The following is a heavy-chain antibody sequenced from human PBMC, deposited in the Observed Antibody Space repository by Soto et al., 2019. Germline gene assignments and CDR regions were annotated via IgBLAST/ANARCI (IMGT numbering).Heavy chain of an antibody. V-gene: IGHV3-23*01. CDR3: VLWPPYYFDY. Sequence: GGSLRLSCAASGSTFSSYAMSWVRQAPGKGLEWVSAISGSGETTYYADSVKGRFTISRDNSKNTLYLQMNSLRADDTAVYYCVLWPPYYFDYWGQGTLVTVSS. D-gene: IGHD3-10*01. CDR1: GSTFSSYA. J-gene: IGHJ4*02. CDR2: ISGSGETT.